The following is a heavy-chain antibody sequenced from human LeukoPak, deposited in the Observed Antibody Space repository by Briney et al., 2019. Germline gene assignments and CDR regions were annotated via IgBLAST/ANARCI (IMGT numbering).Heavy chain of an antibody. CDR3: GLAAYYYDSSGSDDAFDL. CDR2: ISSNGGST. J-gene: IGHJ3*01. CDR1: GFNFNNYA. V-gene: IGHV3-64D*08. Sequence: PGGSLRLSCSASGFNFNNYAMNWVRQAPGKGLEYVSAISSNGGSTYYADSVKGRCTISRDNSKNTLYLQMSSLRAEDTAVYYCGLAAYYYDSSGSDDAFDLGAQGKMVIVSS. D-gene: IGHD3-22*01.